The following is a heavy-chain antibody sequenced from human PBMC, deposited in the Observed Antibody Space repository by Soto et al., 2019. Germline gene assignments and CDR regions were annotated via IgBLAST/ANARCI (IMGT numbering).Heavy chain of an antibody. CDR2: ISGSGDRT. CDR1: GFTFSNYD. V-gene: IGHV3-23*01. CDR3: ANRNYYAKSGYTFPYFDF. J-gene: IGHJ4*02. Sequence: EVQLLESGGEIVQPGGPLRLSCVASGFTFSNYDMSWVRQAPGKGLDWVSTISGSGDRTYYADSVKGRFTISRDNSRNTVYLQMNSLRVEDTAVYYCANRNYYAKSGYTFPYFDFWGQGNLVTVSS. D-gene: IGHD3-22*01.